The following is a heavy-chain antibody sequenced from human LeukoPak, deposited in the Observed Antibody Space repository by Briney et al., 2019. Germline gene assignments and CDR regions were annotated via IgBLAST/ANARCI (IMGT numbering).Heavy chain of an antibody. V-gene: IGHV3-23*01. CDR2: ISSSGGST. J-gene: IGHJ6*02. D-gene: IGHD3-22*01. CDR1: GFTFNNFA. CDR3: ARGLAYYYDTSGVYGMDV. Sequence: GGSLRLSCAASGFTFNNFAMNWVRQAPGKGLEWVSVISSSGGSTDYADSVKGRFTISRDNSKNTLDLQMNSLRAEDTAVYYCARGLAYYYDTSGVYGMDVWGQGTTVTVSS.